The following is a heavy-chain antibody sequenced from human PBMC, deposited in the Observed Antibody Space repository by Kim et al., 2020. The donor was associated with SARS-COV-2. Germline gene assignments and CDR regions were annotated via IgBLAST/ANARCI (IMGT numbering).Heavy chain of an antibody. V-gene: IGHV6-1*01. CDR2: YN. CDR3: ARVAGYWYFDL. Sequence: YNDYAVSVKSRITLNPDTSKNQFAQQLNSVTPEYTAVYYCARVAGYWYFDLWGRGTLVTVSS. D-gene: IGHD6-13*01. J-gene: IGHJ2*01.